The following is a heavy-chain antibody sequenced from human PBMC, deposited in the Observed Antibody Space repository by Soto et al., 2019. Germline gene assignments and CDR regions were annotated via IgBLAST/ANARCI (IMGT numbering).Heavy chain of an antibody. J-gene: IGHJ5*02. CDR3: ARDTGYSSSWYTERGWFDP. V-gene: IGHV1-8*01. CDR2: MNPNSGNT. CDR1: GYTFTSYD. Sequence: QVQLVQSGAEVKKPGASVKVSCKASGYTFTSYDINWVRQATGQGLEWMGWMNPNSGNTGYSQKFQGRVTMTRNTSISTAYMELSSLRSEDTAVYYCARDTGYSSSWYTERGWFDPWGQGTLVTVSS. D-gene: IGHD6-13*01.